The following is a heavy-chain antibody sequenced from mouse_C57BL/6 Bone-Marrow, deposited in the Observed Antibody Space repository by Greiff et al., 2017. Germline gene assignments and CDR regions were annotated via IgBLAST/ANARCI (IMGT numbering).Heavy chain of an antibody. CDR3: ATSTVVGGDYFDY. CDR1: GFSLTSYG. D-gene: IGHD1-1*01. Sequence: QVQLQQSGPGLVQPSQSLSITCTVSGFSLTSYGVHWVRQSPGKGLEWLGVIWSGGSTDYNAAFMSRLSITKDNYKSQVFFQMNSLQADGTTIYYGATSTVVGGDYFDYWGQGTTLTFSS. V-gene: IGHV2-5*01. CDR2: IWSGGST. J-gene: IGHJ2*01.